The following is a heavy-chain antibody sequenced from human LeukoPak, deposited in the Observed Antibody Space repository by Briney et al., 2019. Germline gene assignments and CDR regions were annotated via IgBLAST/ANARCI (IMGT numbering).Heavy chain of an antibody. V-gene: IGHV3-23*01. Sequence: GGSLRLSCAASGFTFSSYAMSWVRQAPGKGLELVSAISGSGGSTYYADSVKGRFTISRDNSKNTLYLQMASLRAEDTAVYYCAKELVRGSNYYYGMDVWGQGTTVTVSS. CDR1: GFTFSSYA. CDR3: AKELVRGSNYYYGMDV. J-gene: IGHJ6*02. D-gene: IGHD3-10*01. CDR2: ISGSGGST.